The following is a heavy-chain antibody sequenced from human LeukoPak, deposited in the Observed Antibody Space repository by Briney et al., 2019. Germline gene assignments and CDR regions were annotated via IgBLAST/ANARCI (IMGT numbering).Heavy chain of an antibody. CDR1: GFTFSSYW. CDR2: INSDGSSK. J-gene: IGHJ6*03. CDR3: ARDMTTVTSVYYYYYYMDV. Sequence: GGSLRLSCAASGFTFSSYWMHWVRQAPGKGLVWVSRINSDGSSKSYADSVKGRFTISRDNSKNTLYLQMNSLRAEDTAVYYCARDMTTVTSVYYYYYYMDVWGKGTTVTVSS. D-gene: IGHD4-17*01. V-gene: IGHV3-74*01.